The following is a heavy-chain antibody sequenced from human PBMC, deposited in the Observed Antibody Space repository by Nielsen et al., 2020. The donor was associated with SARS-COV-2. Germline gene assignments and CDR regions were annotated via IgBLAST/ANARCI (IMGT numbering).Heavy chain of an antibody. D-gene: IGHD1-26*01. CDR2: INPSDDST. Sequence: ASVKVSCKASGYTFTNSYLHWVRQAPGQGLEWMGIINPSDDSTRYAQKFQGRVTMTRDTSTSTVYMEVSSLRSEDTALFYCARGTDTRVVGSTFGYFDFWGQGTLVTVSS. V-gene: IGHV1-46*01. CDR3: ARGTDTRVVGSTFGYFDF. CDR1: GYTFTNSY. J-gene: IGHJ4*02.